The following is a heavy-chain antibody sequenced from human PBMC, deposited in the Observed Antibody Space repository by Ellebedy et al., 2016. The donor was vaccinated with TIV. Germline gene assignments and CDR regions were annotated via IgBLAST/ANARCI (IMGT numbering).Heavy chain of an antibody. Sequence: PGGSLRLSCEASGFTFSSHGMNWVRQAPGKGLEWVAVISYEGSDKYYVDSVKGRFTISRDNSKKTVYLQMNSLRAEDTAGYYCARGASLYGDYVFDYWGQGTLVTVSS. CDR1: GFTFSSHG. V-gene: IGHV3-30*03. J-gene: IGHJ4*02. CDR2: ISYEGSDK. D-gene: IGHD4-17*01. CDR3: ARGASLYGDYVFDY.